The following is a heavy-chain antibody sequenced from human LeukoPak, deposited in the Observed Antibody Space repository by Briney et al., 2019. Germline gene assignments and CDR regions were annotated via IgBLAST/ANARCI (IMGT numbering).Heavy chain of an antibody. CDR3: ARSLKWELSDFDY. CDR2: IIPIFGTA. D-gene: IGHD1-26*01. Sequence: SVKVSCKASGSTFSSYAISWVRQAPGQGLEWMGGIIPIFGTANYAQKFQGRVTITADESTSTAYMELSSLRSEDTAVYYCARSLKWELSDFDYWGQGTLVTVSS. CDR1: GSTFSSYA. J-gene: IGHJ4*02. V-gene: IGHV1-69*13.